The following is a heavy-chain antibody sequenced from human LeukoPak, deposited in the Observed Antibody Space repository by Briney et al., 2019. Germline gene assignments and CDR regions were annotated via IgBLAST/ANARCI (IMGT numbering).Heavy chain of an antibody. CDR3: ARGRYSSSSVVDY. D-gene: IGHD6-6*01. V-gene: IGHV4-61*02. J-gene: IGHJ4*02. CDR2: IYTSGST. Sequence: NPSETLSLTCTVSGGSISSGSYYWSWIRQPAGKGLEWIGRIYTSGSTNYNPSLKSRVTISVDTSKNQFSLKLSSVTAADTAVYYCARGRYSSSSVVDYWGQGTLVTVSS. CDR1: GGSISSGSYY.